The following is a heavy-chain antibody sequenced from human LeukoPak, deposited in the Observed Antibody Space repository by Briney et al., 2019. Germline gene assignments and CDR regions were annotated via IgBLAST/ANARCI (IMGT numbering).Heavy chain of an antibody. Sequence: SETLSLTCTVSGGSISSSSYYWGWIRQPPGKGLEWIGSIYYSGSTYYNPSLKSRVTISVDTSKNQFSLKLSSVTAADTAVYYCARLPTTVTTGYWGQGTLVTVSS. CDR3: ARLPTTVTTGY. CDR2: IYYSGST. V-gene: IGHV4-39*01. CDR1: GGSISSSSYY. D-gene: IGHD4-17*01. J-gene: IGHJ4*02.